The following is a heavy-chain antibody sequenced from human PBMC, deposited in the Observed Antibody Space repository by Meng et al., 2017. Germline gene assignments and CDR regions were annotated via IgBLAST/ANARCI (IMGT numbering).Heavy chain of an antibody. CDR2: ISSSGSTI. D-gene: IGHD3-10*01. J-gene: IGHJ4*02. CDR3: AFSYGSGSYNY. Sequence: QVQLVECGGGLAKAGGALRLSCAASGFTFSDYYMSWIRQAPGKGLEWVSYISSSGSTIYYADSVKGRFTISRDNSKNTLYLQMNSLRAEDTAVYYCAFSYGSGSYNYWGQGTLVTVSS. V-gene: IGHV3-11*04. CDR1: GFTFSDYY.